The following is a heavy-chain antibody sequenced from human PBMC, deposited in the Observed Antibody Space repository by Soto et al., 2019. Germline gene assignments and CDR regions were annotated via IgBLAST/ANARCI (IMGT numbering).Heavy chain of an antibody. CDR1: RVAFSKFI. Sequence: QAQLEQSGGAVKKPGSSVKVSCKASRVAFSKFIVTWVRQAPGLGLEWVGGIIPIFGTANYAQKFQGRVTITADESTSTSYMEVNNLRSEDTAVYYCAKVMYSIPMGYYYGMDVWGQGTTVTVSS. CDR3: AKVMYSIPMGYYYGMDV. V-gene: IGHV1-69*01. CDR2: IIPIFGTA. D-gene: IGHD3-3*01. J-gene: IGHJ6*02.